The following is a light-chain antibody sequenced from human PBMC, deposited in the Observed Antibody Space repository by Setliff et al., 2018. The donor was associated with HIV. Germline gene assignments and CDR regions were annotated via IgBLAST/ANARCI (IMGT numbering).Light chain of an antibody. J-gene: IGLJ2*01. Sequence: QSALPQPPSASGSPGQSVTISCTGTSSDVGGYNYVSWYQQHPGKAPQVMIYEVNKRPSGVPDRFSGSKSGNTASLTVSGLQADDEADYYGSSYAGSNNMIFGGGTKGTVL. CDR3: SSYAGSNNMI. CDR2: EVN. CDR1: SSDVGGYNY. V-gene: IGLV2-8*01.